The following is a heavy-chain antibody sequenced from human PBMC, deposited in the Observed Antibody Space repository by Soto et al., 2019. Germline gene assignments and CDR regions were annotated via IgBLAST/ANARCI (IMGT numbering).Heavy chain of an antibody. CDR2: INHSGRA. CDR1: SGSFTGYY. D-gene: IGHD3-9*01. V-gene: IGHV4-34*01. Sequence: SETLSLTCAVYSGSFTGYYWTWIRQSPGKGLEWIGEINHSGRAKYNPSLKSRVTISVDTSMNQFSLKLSSVTAADTAVYYCARGRPDVPPAPDLDWWGQGTLVTV. CDR3: ARGRPDVPPAPDLDW. J-gene: IGHJ4*02.